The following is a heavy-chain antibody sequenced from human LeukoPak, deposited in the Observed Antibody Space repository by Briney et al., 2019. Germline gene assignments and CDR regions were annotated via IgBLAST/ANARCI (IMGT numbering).Heavy chain of an antibody. D-gene: IGHD1-1*01. J-gene: IGHJ2*01. Sequence: GGSLRLSCAASGFPFSSYAMSWVRQAPGKGLEWIGRIKSKTDGGTTDYAAPVKGRFTISRDDSENTLYLQMNSLKTEDTAVYFCTTETNWYFDLWGRGTLVTVSS. CDR2: IKSKTDGGTT. CDR1: GFPFSSYA. CDR3: TTETNWYFDL. V-gene: IGHV3-15*01.